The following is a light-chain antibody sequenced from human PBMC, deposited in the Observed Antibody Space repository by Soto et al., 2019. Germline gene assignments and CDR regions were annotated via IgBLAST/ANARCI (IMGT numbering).Light chain of an antibody. CDR1: SSDVGGYNY. CDR2: EVN. J-gene: IGLJ1*01. CDR3: SSYAGSSNV. Sequence: QSVLTQPPSTSGCPGQSVAISCTGTSSDVGGYNYVSCYQQHPGKAPKLLSYEVNKRPSGLPDRSSVSKSGNTASLTVSGLQAEDEGDYYCSSYAGSSNVFGTGTKV. V-gene: IGLV2-8*01.